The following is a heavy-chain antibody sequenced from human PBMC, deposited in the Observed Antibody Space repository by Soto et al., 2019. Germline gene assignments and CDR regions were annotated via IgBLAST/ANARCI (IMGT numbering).Heavy chain of an antibody. CDR1: GFTVSTYG. Sequence: QVQLVESGGGVVQPRRSLRLSCAVSGFTVSTYGMHWVRQAPGKWLEWVAVISRDGGTKYYADSVKGRFTISRDNSRNTLFLEMNSLGGDDMAVYYCTGEVASGYWGQGTLVTVSS. CDR2: ISRDGGTK. V-gene: IGHV3-30*03. CDR3: TGEVASGY. J-gene: IGHJ4*02. D-gene: IGHD2-8*02.